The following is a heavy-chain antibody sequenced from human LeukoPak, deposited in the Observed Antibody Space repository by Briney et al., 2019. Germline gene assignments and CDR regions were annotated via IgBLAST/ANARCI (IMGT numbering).Heavy chain of an antibody. V-gene: IGHV3-64*01. Sequence: GGSLTLSCTASGFPFTSYAMHWVRQAPGEGLEYVSGISSSGGSTYYANSKKGRLTISRDNSKNKLYLQMGSLRAEDMAVYYWARVDRSSPFDYWGRGTPVTVSS. CDR1: GFPFTSYA. D-gene: IGHD6-13*01. J-gene: IGHJ4*02. CDR3: ARVDRSSPFDY. CDR2: ISSSGGST.